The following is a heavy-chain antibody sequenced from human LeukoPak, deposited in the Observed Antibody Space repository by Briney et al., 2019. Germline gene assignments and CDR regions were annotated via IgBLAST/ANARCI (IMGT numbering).Heavy chain of an antibody. D-gene: IGHD1-14*01. J-gene: IGHJ3*01. CDR1: GYTFGTSS. CDR3: TRVRDSNNRWGPFDV. CDR2: ISPNNGNT. V-gene: IGHV1-18*01. Sequence: EASVKVSCKAFGYTFGTSSITWVRQAPGQRLEWMGWISPNNGNTHYAQRVQGRVTLTTDTSTSTAYLALRSLRSDDTAIYYCTRVRDSNNRWGPFDVWGQGTTVTVSS.